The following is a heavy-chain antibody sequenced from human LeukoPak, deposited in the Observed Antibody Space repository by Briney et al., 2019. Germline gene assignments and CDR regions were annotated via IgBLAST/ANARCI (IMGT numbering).Heavy chain of an antibody. CDR1: GGSISSSSYY. CDR3: ARSSSIAAADG. V-gene: IGHV4-39*01. CDR2: IYYSGNT. J-gene: IGHJ4*02. D-gene: IGHD6-13*01. Sequence: SETLPLTCTVSGGSISSSSYYWGWIRQPPGKGLEWIGSIYYSGNTYYNPSLKSRVTISVDTSKNQFSLKLSSVTAADTAVYYCARSSSIAAADGWGQGTLVTVSS.